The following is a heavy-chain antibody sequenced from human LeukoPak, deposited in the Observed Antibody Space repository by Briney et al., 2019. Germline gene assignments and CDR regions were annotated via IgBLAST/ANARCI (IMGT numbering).Heavy chain of an antibody. Sequence: ASVKVSCKASGYTFTGYYMHWVRQAPGQGLEWMGWINPNSGGTNYAQKFQGRVTMTRDTSISTAYMELSRLRSDDTAVYYCARDLAMAQPCDYWGQGTLVTVSS. J-gene: IGHJ4*02. V-gene: IGHV1-2*02. CDR2: INPNSGGT. D-gene: IGHD5-24*01. CDR3: ARDLAMAQPCDY. CDR1: GYTFTGYY.